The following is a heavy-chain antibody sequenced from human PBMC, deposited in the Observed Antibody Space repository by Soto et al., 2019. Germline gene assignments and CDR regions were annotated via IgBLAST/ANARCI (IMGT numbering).Heavy chain of an antibody. CDR3: AKSTHGLYVDSGYEDYYYYYYGMDV. CDR2: ISGSGGST. D-gene: IGHD5-12*01. J-gene: IGHJ6*02. V-gene: IGHV3-23*01. Sequence: GESLKISCAASGFTFSSYAMSWVRQAPGKGLEWVSAISGSGGSTYYADSVKGRFTISRDNSKNTLYLQMNSLRAEDTAVYYCAKSTHGLYVDSGYEDYYYYYYGMDVWGQGTTVTVSS. CDR1: GFTFSSYA.